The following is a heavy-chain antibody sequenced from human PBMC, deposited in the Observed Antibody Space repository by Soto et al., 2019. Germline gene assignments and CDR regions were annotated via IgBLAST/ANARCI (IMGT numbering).Heavy chain of an antibody. CDR3: ARPVRGAAAGRGHDY. V-gene: IGHV4-34*01. J-gene: IGHJ4*02. CDR2: IDHSGST. Sequence: SETLSLTCAVYGGSFNSYYWSWIRQPPGKGLEWIGEIDHSGSTSYNPSLKSRVTISVDTFNNQFSLKLSSVTAADTAVYYCARPVRGAAAGRGHDYWGQGTLVTVSS. CDR1: GGSFNSYY. D-gene: IGHD6-13*01.